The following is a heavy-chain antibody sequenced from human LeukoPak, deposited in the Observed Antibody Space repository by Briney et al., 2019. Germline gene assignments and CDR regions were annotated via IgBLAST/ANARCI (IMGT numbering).Heavy chain of an antibody. V-gene: IGHV3-33*01. D-gene: IGHD6-19*01. CDR3: ARDRGIAVTGLDY. Sequence: PGGALRLSCAASGFTFSHCGMHWVRQAPGKGLEWVAVIWFDGSRKYYADSVKGRFAISRDDSKNTMYLQMNGLRAEDTAVYYCARDRGIAVTGLDYWGQGTLVTVSS. CDR2: IWFDGSRK. J-gene: IGHJ4*02. CDR1: GFTFSHCG.